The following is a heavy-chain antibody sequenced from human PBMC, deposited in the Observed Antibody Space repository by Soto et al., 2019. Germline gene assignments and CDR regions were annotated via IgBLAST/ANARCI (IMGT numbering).Heavy chain of an antibody. D-gene: IGHD2-2*01. CDR1: GGSISSSNW. CDR2: IYHSGST. Sequence: PSETLSLTCAVSGGSISSSNWWSWVRQPPGKGLEWIGEIYHSGSTNYNPSLKSRVTISVDKSKNQFSLKLSSLTAADTAVYYCARAGDIVVVPAAIKSVAQTTHYYYYGMDVWGQGTTVTVSS. CDR3: ARAGDIVVVPAAIKSVAQTTHYYYYGMDV. V-gene: IGHV4-4*02. J-gene: IGHJ6*02.